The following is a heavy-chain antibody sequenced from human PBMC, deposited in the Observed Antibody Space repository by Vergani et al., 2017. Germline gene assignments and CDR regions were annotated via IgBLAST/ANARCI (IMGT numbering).Heavy chain of an antibody. J-gene: IGHJ5*02. V-gene: IGHV4-61*02. D-gene: IGHD3-10*01. CDR1: GGSITSGSFY. CDR2: IHSSGTT. Sequence: QVQLHESGPGLVKPSQTLSLTCTVSGGSITSGSFYWSWIRQPAGKGLEWIGRIHSSGTTNCTPSLKSRVTLSVDTSKNQLSLRMTSVTAADTAVYYCARDSWTSELRGVYWFDTWGQGTLVSVSS. CDR3: ARDSWTSELRGVYWFDT.